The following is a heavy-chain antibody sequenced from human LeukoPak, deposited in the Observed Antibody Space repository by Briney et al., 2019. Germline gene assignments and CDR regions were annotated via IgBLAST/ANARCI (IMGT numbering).Heavy chain of an antibody. Sequence: ASVKVSCKASGYTFTSYDIHWVRQATGQGLEWMGWMNPNRGNTGYAQKFQGRVNITRNTSISTACMELSSLRSEDTAVYSCARVGYYDSSGYYSPQKAFDYWGQGTLVAVSS. V-gene: IGHV1-8*02. CDR2: MNPNRGNT. CDR1: GYTFTSYD. J-gene: IGHJ4*02. CDR3: ARVGYYDSSGYYSPQKAFDY. D-gene: IGHD3-22*01.